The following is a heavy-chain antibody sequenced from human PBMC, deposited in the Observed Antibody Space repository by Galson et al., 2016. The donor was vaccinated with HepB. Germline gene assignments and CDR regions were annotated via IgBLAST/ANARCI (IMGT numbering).Heavy chain of an antibody. CDR2: TYYRSKWHF. J-gene: IGHJ4*02. Sequence: CAISGDSVSSNSAGWNWIRQSPPRGLEWLGRTYYRSKWHFDYAESVESRISINPDTAKNQFSQQLNSVTPEDTAIYYCARSYLLGRGFGSWGQGTLVTVSS. CDR1: GDSVSSNSAG. D-gene: IGHD7-27*01. CDR3: ARSYLLGRGFGS. V-gene: IGHV6-1*01.